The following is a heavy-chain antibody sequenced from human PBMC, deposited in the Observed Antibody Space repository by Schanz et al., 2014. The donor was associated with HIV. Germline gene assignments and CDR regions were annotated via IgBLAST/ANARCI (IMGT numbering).Heavy chain of an antibody. CDR3: VRLMSSDYDFYHYGMDV. V-gene: IGHV3-74*01. Sequence: EVQLVESGGGLVQPGGSLRLSCAASGFTFSSHWMHWVRQAPGKGLVRVSRIKRNEGTTDYADSVKGRFTISRDNAKNTLYLQMNSLRAEDTAVYYCVRLMSSDYDFYHYGMDVWGQGTTVIVSS. CDR1: GFTFSSHW. CDR2: IKRNEGTT. D-gene: IGHD4-17*01. J-gene: IGHJ6*02.